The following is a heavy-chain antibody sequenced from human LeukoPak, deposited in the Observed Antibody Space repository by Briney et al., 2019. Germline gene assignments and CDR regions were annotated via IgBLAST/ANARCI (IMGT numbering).Heavy chain of an antibody. V-gene: IGHV1-69*13. CDR2: IIPIFGTA. D-gene: IGHD2-2*01. Sequence: SVTVSCKASGGTFSSYAISWVRQASGQGLEWMGGIIPIFGTANYAQKFQGRVTITADESTSTAYMELSSLRSEDTAVYYCAQGCSSASCYHSRDYYYYGMDVWGQGTTVTVSS. J-gene: IGHJ6*02. CDR1: GGTFSSYA. CDR3: AQGCSSASCYHSRDYYYYGMDV.